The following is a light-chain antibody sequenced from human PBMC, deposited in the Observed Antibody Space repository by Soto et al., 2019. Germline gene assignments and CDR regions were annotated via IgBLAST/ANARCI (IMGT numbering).Light chain of an antibody. J-gene: IGKJ5*01. CDR1: QSVSSSY. CDR2: GAS. Sequence: EIVLTPSPGTLSLSPGERATLSCRASQSVSSSYLAWYQQKPGQAPRLLIDGASSRATGIPDRFSGSGAGTDVTLTISRLEPEDFAVYYCHQYGSSPLTFGGGTRLEI. CDR3: HQYGSSPLT. V-gene: IGKV3-20*01.